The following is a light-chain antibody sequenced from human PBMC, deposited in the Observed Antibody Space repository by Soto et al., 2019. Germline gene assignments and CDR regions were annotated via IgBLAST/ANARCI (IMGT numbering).Light chain of an antibody. Sequence: QSVLTQPASVSGSPGQSITISCTGTSSDVGGYNYVSWYQLHPGKAPKLMVYEVSNRPSGVSNRFSGSKSGNTASLTISGLQAEDEADYYCSSYTRSTAYVFGTGTRSPS. CDR2: EVS. V-gene: IGLV2-14*01. CDR1: SSDVGGYNY. CDR3: SSYTRSTAYV. J-gene: IGLJ1*01.